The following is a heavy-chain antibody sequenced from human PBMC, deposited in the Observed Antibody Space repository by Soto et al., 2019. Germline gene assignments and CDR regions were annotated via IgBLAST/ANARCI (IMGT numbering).Heavy chain of an antibody. J-gene: IGHJ6*01. CDR1: GDSLNNGHYF. V-gene: IGHV4-30-4*01. D-gene: IGHD2-2*03. CDR2: IYFTGST. CDR3: ARGAVVDVVPAVTRERDH. Sequence: SEPLSLTGTVSGDSLNNGHYFWIWIRQSPGKGLEWLGYIYFTGSTYYNPSLKSRLNISMDKSKNLFSLKMTSVTVTDTAVYFCARGAVVDVVPAVTRERDHWG.